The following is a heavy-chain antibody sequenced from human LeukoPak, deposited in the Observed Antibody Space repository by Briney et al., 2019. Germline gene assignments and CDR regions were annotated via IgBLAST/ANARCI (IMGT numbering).Heavy chain of an antibody. CDR2: IYYSGST. CDR3: ASHSATWYFQH. Sequence: SETLSLTCTVSGGSISSYYWSWIRQPPGKRLEWIGYIYYSGSTNYKPSLKSRVTMSLNTSKNQFSLKLSSVTAAATAIYYCASHSATWYFQHWGQGTPATVSS. V-gene: IGHV4-59*01. D-gene: IGHD6-13*01. CDR1: GGSISSYY. J-gene: IGHJ1*01.